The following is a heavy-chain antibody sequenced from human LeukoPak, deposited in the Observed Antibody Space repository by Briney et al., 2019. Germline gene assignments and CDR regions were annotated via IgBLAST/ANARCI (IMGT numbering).Heavy chain of an antibody. CDR2: IGPNGSTT. J-gene: IGHJ4*02. CDR3: ARDSIWIQFDY. V-gene: IGHV3-23*01. D-gene: IGHD5-18*01. Sequence: GGSLTLSCAPSGFTLRSYVLNCVRPAPRKGLDWVSGIGPNGSTTYYADSVKARFTVTRDNSKNTLYLKMNSLRADDTAVYYCARDSIWIQFDYWGQGTLVTVSS. CDR1: GFTLRSYV.